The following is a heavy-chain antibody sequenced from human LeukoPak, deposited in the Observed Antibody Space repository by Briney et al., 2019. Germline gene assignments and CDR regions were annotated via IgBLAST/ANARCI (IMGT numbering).Heavy chain of an antibody. CDR2: INPNSGGT. D-gene: IGHD3-22*01. V-gene: IGHV1-2*02. J-gene: IGHJ4*02. CDR3: ARAIIHYYDSSGYPYFDY. Sequence: ASMKVSCKASGYTFTGYYMHWVRQAPGQGLEWMGWINPNSGGTNYAQKFQGRVTMTRDTSISTAYMELSRLRSDATAVYYCARAIIHYYDSSGYPYFDYWGQGTLVTVSS. CDR1: GYTFTGYY.